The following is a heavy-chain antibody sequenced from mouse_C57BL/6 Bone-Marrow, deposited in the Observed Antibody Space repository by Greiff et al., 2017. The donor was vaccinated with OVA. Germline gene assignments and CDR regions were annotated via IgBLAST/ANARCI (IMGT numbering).Heavy chain of an antibody. V-gene: IGHV1-26*01. Sequence: EVQLQQSGPELVKPGASVKISCKASGYTFTDYYMNWVKQSHGKSLEWIGDINPNNGGTSYNQKFKGKATLTVDKSSSTAYMELRSLTSEDSAVYYCARDYGLGYWGQGTTRTVSS. J-gene: IGHJ2*01. D-gene: IGHD1-1*01. CDR1: GYTFTDYY. CDR2: INPNNGGT. CDR3: ARDYGLGY.